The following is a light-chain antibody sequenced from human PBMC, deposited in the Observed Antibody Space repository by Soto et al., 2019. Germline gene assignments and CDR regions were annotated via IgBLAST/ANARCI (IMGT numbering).Light chain of an antibody. J-gene: IGKJ5*01. CDR1: QSVSSGH. CDR3: QQYGGSPLIT. CDR2: GAS. V-gene: IGKV3-20*01. Sequence: LWQSPLQLSFSPGERASLSCMASQSVSSGHLAWYQQKPGQAPRLLIYGASNRATGIPDRFSGSGSGTDFTLIINRLEPEDVALYYCQQYGGSPLITFGQGTRLEIK.